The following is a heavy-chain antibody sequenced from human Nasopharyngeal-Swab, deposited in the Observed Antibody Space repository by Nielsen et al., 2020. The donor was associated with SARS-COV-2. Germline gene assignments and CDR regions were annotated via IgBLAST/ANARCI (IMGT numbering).Heavy chain of an antibody. CDR3: ARDGTAAGGDYYYYYGMDV. J-gene: IGHJ6*02. CDR2: ISSSSSYI. Sequence: GESLKISCAASGFTFSSYNMNWVRQAPGKGLEWVSSISSSSSYIYYADSVKGRFTISRDNAKNSLYLQMNSLRAEDTAVYYCARDGTAAGGDYYYYYGMDVWGQGTTVTVSS. D-gene: IGHD6-13*01. CDR1: GFTFSSYN. V-gene: IGHV3-21*01.